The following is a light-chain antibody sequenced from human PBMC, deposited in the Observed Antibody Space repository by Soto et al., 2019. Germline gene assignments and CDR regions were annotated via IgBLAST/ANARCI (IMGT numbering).Light chain of an antibody. J-gene: IGKJ3*01. Sequence: EIVLTQSPATLSLSPGERATLSCRASQSVSSYLAWYQQKPGQAPRLLIYDASNRATGIPARFSGSGSGTGFTLTISSLEPEDFAVYYCQQRRNWPPEFTFGPGTKVDIK. CDR3: QQRRNWPPEFT. V-gene: IGKV3-11*01. CDR2: DAS. CDR1: QSVSSY.